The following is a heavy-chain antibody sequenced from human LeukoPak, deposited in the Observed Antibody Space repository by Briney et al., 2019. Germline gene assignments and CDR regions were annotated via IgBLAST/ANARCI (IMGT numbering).Heavy chain of an antibody. CDR1: GGTFSSYA. CDR2: IIPILGIA. D-gene: IGHD1-7*01. Sequence: SVKVSCKASGGTFSSYAISWVRQAPGRGLEWMGRIIPILGIANYAQKFQGRVTITADKSTSTAYMELSSLRSEDTAVYYCARVTGTGGAFDIWGQGTMVTVSS. CDR3: ARVTGTGGAFDI. J-gene: IGHJ3*02. V-gene: IGHV1-69*04.